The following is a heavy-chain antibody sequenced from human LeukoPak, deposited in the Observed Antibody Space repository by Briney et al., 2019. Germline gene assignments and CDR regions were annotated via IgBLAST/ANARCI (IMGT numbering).Heavy chain of an antibody. Sequence: GGSLRLSCAASGFTFSSYEMNWVRQAPGKGLEWVSYISSSGSTIYYADSVKGRFTISRDNAKNSLYLQMNSLRAEDTAVYYCARDSVGATPKDALDIWGQGTMVTVSS. J-gene: IGHJ3*02. V-gene: IGHV3-48*03. CDR1: GFTFSSYE. D-gene: IGHD1-26*01. CDR2: ISSSGSTI. CDR3: ARDSVGATPKDALDI.